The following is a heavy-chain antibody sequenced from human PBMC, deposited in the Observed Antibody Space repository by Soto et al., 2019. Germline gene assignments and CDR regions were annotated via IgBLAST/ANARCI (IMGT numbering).Heavy chain of an antibody. CDR1: GFTFSIFA. Sequence: GGSLRLSCAASGFTFSIFAMSWVRQSPGKGLEWVSTISDSGGSTYYADAVKGRFTISRDNSKSTVYLELNNLSAEDTAVYHCAKNQGVELVPLATVDWFDPWGQGSVVTVSS. CDR2: ISDSGGST. CDR3: AKNQGVELVPLATVDWFDP. D-gene: IGHD1-26*01. J-gene: IGHJ5*02. V-gene: IGHV3-23*01.